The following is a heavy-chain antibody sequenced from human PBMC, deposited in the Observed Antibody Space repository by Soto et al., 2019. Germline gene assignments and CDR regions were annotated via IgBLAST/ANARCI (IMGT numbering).Heavy chain of an antibody. CDR1: GYTFTSYG. CDR3: ARTPPGAVGATKGGYDY. D-gene: IGHD1-26*01. V-gene: IGHV1-18*01. CDR2: ISAYNGNT. J-gene: IGHJ4*02. Sequence: ASVKVSCKASGYTFTSYGISWVRQAPVQGLEWMGWISAYNGNTNYAQKLQGRVTMTTDTSTSTAYMELRSLRSDDTAVYYCARTPPGAVGATKGGYDYWGQGTLVTVSS.